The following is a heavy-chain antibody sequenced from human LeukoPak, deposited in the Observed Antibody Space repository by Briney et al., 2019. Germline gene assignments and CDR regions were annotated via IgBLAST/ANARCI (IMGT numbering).Heavy chain of an antibody. V-gene: IGHV3-30*03. Sequence: GGSLRLSCAASGFTFSSHGMHWVRQAPGKGLEWVAVISYDGINKYHADSVKGRFTISRDNAKKSLYLQMNSLRAEDTAVYYCARQSYGEAFDIWGLGTMVTVSS. CDR3: ARQSYGEAFDI. CDR2: ISYDGINK. J-gene: IGHJ3*02. CDR1: GFTFSSHG. D-gene: IGHD1-26*01.